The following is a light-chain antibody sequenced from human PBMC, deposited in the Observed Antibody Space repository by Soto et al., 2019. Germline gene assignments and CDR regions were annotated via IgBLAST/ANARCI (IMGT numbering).Light chain of an antibody. CDR1: NLGKKY. J-gene: IGLJ2*01. CDR2: QDN. CDR3: QAWDSSTVL. V-gene: IGLV3-1*01. Sequence: SYELTQPPSVSVSPGRTASITCSGDNLGKKYVSWYQQKPGQAPVVAIYQDNKRPSGIPERISGSNSGNTATLTTGGTQAVDEADYYCQAWDSSTVLFGGGTRLTVL.